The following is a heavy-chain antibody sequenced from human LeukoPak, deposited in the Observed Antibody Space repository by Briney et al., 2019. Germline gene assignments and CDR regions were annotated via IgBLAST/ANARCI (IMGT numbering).Heavy chain of an antibody. D-gene: IGHD1-14*01. J-gene: IGHJ4*02. V-gene: IGHV3-23*01. CDR1: GFTVSTNH. Sequence: GGSLRLPCAASGFTVSTNHMSWVRQAPGKGLEWVSTIGGGGENTYYADSVKGRFTISRDSSKNTVYLHMKSLRAEDTAVYFCAKVLTGSQDYWGQGTLVTVSS. CDR2: IGGGGENT. CDR3: AKVLTGSQDY.